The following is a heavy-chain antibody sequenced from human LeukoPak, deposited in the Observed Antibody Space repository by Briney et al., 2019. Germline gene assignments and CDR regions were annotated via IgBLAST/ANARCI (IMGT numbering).Heavy chain of an antibody. CDR1: GFTFSNAW. J-gene: IGHJ4*02. Sequence: KPGGSLRLSCAASGFTFSNAWMSWVRQAPGKGLEWVGRIKSKTDGGTTDYAAPVKGRFTISRDDSKNTLYLQMNSLKTEDTAVYYCTTVASSTTMIVVVDKDYYFDYWGQGTLVTVSS. V-gene: IGHV3-15*01. D-gene: IGHD3-22*01. CDR2: IKSKTDGGTT. CDR3: TTVASSTTMIVVVDKDYYFDY.